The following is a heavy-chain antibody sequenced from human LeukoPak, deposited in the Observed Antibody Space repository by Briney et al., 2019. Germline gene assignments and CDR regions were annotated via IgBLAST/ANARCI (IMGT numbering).Heavy chain of an antibody. CDR3: ARGGGHLPSR. V-gene: IGHV3-21*01. CDR1: GFIFSAYT. CDR2: ISSGGSYI. Sequence: GGSLRLSCAASGFIFSAYTMKWARQAPGKGLEWVSPISSGGSYIFYADPLKGRFTISRDNAKNSLYLQMNSLRVEDTAVYYCARGGGHLPSRWGQGTLVTVSS. D-gene: IGHD3-16*01. J-gene: IGHJ4*02.